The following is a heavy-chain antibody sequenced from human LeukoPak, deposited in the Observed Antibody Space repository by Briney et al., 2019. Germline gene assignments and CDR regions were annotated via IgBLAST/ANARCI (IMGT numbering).Heavy chain of an antibody. J-gene: IGHJ4*02. V-gene: IGHV3-23*01. CDR2: ISSSGGST. Sequence: GGSLRLSCAASGFTFSSDAMSWVRQAPGKGLEWVSTISSSGGSTYYADSVKGRFTISRDNSKNTLYLQMKSLRVEDTAVYYCAQNFTTVTTVYWGQGTLVTVSS. D-gene: IGHD4-17*01. CDR3: AQNFTTVTTVY. CDR1: GFTFSSDA.